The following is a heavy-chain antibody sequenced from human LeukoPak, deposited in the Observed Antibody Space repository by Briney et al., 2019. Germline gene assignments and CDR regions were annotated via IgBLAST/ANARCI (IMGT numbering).Heavy chain of an antibody. D-gene: IGHD3-22*01. J-gene: IGHJ4*02. CDR3: AKSCVGGFLIVVVTTFDY. CDR2: ISGSGGST. Sequence: PGGSLRLSCAASGFTFSSYAMSWVRQAPGKGLEWVSAISGSGGSTYYADSVKGRFTISRDNSKNTLYLQINSLRAEDTAVYYCAKSCVGGFLIVVVTTFDYWGQGTLVTVSP. CDR1: GFTFSSYA. V-gene: IGHV3-23*01.